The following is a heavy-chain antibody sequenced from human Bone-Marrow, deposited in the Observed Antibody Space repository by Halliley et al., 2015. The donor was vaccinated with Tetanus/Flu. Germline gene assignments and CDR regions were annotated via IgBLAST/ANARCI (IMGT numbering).Heavy chain of an antibody. CDR3: ARGSSLAQYNGNLFDY. D-gene: IGHD2-8*01. CDR2: INSDGSTA. J-gene: IGHJ4*02. V-gene: IGHV3-74*01. Sequence: RINSDGSTAPYADSVRGRFTISRDNAKNTLCLQVDSLRAEDTAVYFCARGSSLAQYNGNLFDYWGQGTLVTVSS.